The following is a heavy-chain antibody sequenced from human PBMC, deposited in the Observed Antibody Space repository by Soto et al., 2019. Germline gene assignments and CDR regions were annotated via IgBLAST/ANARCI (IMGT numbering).Heavy chain of an antibody. Sequence: GGSLRLSCVASGFTFSGYARSWVRQAPGQRLEWVATFSGGRDTTWHADSVKGRFTVSRDSSKNTLSLQMNSLRPEDTALYYCAKATSATCTGSICYSFDYWGQGTLVTVSS. J-gene: IGHJ4*02. CDR3: AKATSATCTGSICYSFDY. V-gene: IGHV3-23*01. CDR1: GFTFSGYA. CDR2: FSGGRDTT. D-gene: IGHD2-21*01.